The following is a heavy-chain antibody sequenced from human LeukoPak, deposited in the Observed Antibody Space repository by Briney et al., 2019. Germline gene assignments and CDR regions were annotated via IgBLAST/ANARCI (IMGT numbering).Heavy chain of an antibody. V-gene: IGHV3-30*18. J-gene: IGHJ4*02. D-gene: IGHD4-17*01. Sequence: GGSLRLSCAASGFTFSSYGMHWVRQAPGKGLEWVAVISYDGSNKYYADSVKGRFTISRDNSKNTLYLQMKSLRAEDTAVYYCAKDYGDYAFDYWGQGTLVTVSS. CDR1: GFTFSSYG. CDR3: AKDYGDYAFDY. CDR2: ISYDGSNK.